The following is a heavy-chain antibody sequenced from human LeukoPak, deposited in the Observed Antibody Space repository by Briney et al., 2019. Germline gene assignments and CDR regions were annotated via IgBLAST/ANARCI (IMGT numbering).Heavy chain of an antibody. J-gene: IGHJ1*01. V-gene: IGHV1-69*06. D-gene: IGHD6-13*01. CDR1: GGTFSSYA. CDR2: IIPIFGTA. CDR3: VSSSWYAPQH. Sequence: SVKVSCKASGGTFSSYAISWVRQAPGQGLEWMGGIIPIFGTANYAQKFQGRVTMTEDTSTDTAYMELSSLRSEDTAVYYCVSSSWYAPQHWGQGTLVTVSS.